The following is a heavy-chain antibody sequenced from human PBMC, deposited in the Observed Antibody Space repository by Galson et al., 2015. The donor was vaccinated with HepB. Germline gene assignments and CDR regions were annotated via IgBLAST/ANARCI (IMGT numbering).Heavy chain of an antibody. CDR3: AIVTPGDYGVDV. CDR1: GFVFGSYG. Sequence: SLRLSCAPSGFVFGSYGIYWLRQIPGKGLEWLAVITHDGRETHYADSVKGRFIISRDDSRSTLYLEMRNLRVDDTATYYCAIVTPGDYGVDVWGQGTMFTVSS. V-gene: IGHV3-33*05. D-gene: IGHD1-26*01. CDR2: ITHDGRET. J-gene: IGHJ6*02.